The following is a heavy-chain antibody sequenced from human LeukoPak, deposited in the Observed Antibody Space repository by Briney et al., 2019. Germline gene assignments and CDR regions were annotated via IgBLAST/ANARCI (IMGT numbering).Heavy chain of an antibody. D-gene: IGHD6-13*01. Sequence: PGGSLRLSCAASGFTFSNAWMSWVRQAPGKGLEWVGRIKSKTDGWTTDYAAPAKGRFTISRDDSKNTLYLQMNSLKTEDTAVYYCTTVARRYSRVFDPWGQGTLVTVSS. CDR1: GFTFSNAW. J-gene: IGHJ5*02. CDR3: TTVARRYSRVFDP. V-gene: IGHV3-15*01. CDR2: IKSKTDGWTT.